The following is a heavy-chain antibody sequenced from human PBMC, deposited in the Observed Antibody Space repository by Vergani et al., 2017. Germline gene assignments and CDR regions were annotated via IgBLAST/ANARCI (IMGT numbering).Heavy chain of an antibody. CDR2: IFSSGTT. CDR3: ARGSRAEGGSGPDK. J-gene: IGHJ4*02. CDR1: GGSVRTSIGYY. D-gene: IGHD6-13*01. Sequence: QVQLEESGPGLVKPSETLSLTCTVSGGSVRTSIGYYWTWIRQPAGKTLEWIGEIFSSGTTNYNPSFKNRVTMSVDTSKNQFSLKLNSVTAADTAVYYCARGSRAEGGSGPDKWGQGTLVTVSS. V-gene: IGHV4-61*10.